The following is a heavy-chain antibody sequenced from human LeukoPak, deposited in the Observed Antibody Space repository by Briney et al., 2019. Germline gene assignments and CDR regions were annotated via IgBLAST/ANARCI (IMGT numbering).Heavy chain of an antibody. J-gene: IGHJ4*02. CDR1: GGSISSSSYY. D-gene: IGHD3-22*01. V-gene: IGHV4-39*01. Sequence: PSETLSLTCTVSGGSISSSSYYWGWIRQPPGKGLEWIGSIYYSGSTYYNPSLKSRVTISVDTSKNQFSLKLSSVTAADTAVYYCATTPHYYDSSGYYFPDYRGQGTLVTVSS. CDR2: IYYSGST. CDR3: ATTPHYYDSSGYYFPDY.